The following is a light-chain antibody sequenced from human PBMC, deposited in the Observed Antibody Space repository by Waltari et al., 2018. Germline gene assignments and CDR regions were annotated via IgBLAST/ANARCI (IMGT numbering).Light chain of an antibody. Sequence: EIVMTQSPATLSVSPGERATLSCRASQSVSSNLAWYQQKPGQAPRLLIDGASTRATGIPARFSGSGSGTEFTLTISSLQSEDFVVYYCQQYNNWPGTFGQGTKLEIK. V-gene: IGKV3-15*01. CDR2: GAS. CDR1: QSVSSN. CDR3: QQYNNWPGT. J-gene: IGKJ2*02.